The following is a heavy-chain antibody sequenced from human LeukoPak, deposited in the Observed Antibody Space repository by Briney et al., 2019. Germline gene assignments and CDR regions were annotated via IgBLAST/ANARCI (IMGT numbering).Heavy chain of an antibody. CDR2: IYYSGST. V-gene: IGHV4-59*01. J-gene: IGHJ6*03. CDR3: ARETSQKGAHYMDV. D-gene: IGHD3-16*01. CDR1: GGSISSYY. Sequence: SETLSLTCTVSGGSISSYYWSWIRQPPGKGLEWIGYIYYSGSTNYNPSLKSRVTVSVDTSKNQFSLKLSSVTAADTAVYYCARETSQKGAHYMDVWGKGTTVTISS.